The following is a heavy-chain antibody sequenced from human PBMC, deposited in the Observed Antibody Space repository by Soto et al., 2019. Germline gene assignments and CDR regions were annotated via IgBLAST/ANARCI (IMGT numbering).Heavy chain of an antibody. Sequence: APVKVYCKAAGYNFTSYAMHWVRQAPGQRLEWMGWINAGNGNTKYSQKFQGRVTMTTDTSTSTAYMELRSLRSDDTAVYYCARYYDFWSGYKYNWFDPWGQGTLVTVSS. D-gene: IGHD3-3*01. CDR1: GYNFTSYA. J-gene: IGHJ5*02. CDR3: ARYYDFWSGYKYNWFDP. V-gene: IGHV1-3*01. CDR2: INAGNGNT.